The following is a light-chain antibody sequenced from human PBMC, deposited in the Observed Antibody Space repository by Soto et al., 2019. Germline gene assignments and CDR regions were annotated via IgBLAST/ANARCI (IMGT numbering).Light chain of an antibody. CDR1: QSVSDNY. Sequence: EIVLTQSPGTLSLSPGDRATLSCRASQSVSDNYLAWYKQRPGQAPRLLIYGASVSATGVADRFSGSGSGTDFTLTVSRLEPEDFAVYYCQLYGTSPPFTFGPGTRVDIK. CDR2: GAS. J-gene: IGKJ3*01. V-gene: IGKV3-20*01. CDR3: QLYGTSPPFT.